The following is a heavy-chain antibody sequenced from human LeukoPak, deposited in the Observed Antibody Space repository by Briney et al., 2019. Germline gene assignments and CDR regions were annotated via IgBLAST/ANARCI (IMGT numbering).Heavy chain of an antibody. CDR1: GCTFSSYA. Sequence: AGSLTLSCAASGCTFSSYALSWVRQAPGKGLEWVSAISGSGGSTYYADSVKGRFTISRDNTNNTLDLQTNSQRAEDTAVYYCAKVRISAAGTNDYWGRGTLVTVSS. V-gene: IGHV3-23*01. J-gene: IGHJ4*02. CDR3: AKVRISAAGTNDY. CDR2: ISGSGGST. D-gene: IGHD6-13*01.